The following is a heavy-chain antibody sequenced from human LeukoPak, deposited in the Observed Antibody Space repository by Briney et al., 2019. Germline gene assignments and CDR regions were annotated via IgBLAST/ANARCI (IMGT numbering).Heavy chain of an antibody. D-gene: IGHD5-18*01. V-gene: IGHV3-21*01. Sequence: GGSLRLSCAASGFTFSSYSMNWVRQAPGKGLEWVSSISSSSYIYYADSVKGRFTISRDNAKNSLYLQINSLRAEDTAVYYCARDYRGYSYGRDAFDIWGQGTMVTVSS. CDR2: ISSSSYI. J-gene: IGHJ3*02. CDR1: GFTFSSYS. CDR3: ARDYRGYSYGRDAFDI.